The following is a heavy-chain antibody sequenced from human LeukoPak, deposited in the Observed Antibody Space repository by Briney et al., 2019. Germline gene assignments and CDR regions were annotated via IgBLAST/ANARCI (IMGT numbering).Heavy chain of an antibody. CDR1: GYNFTNYW. CDR2: IYPNDSDT. J-gene: IGHJ3*01. CDR3: ARPNVTYYYDSSGYDGFDV. D-gene: IGHD3-22*01. V-gene: IGHV5-51*01. Sequence: GESLKISCKGSGYNFTNYWIAWVRQMPGKGLECMGIIYPNDSDTRYRPSFQGQVSISADKSINTAYLQWSSLKASDTAMYFCARPNVTYYYDSSGYDGFDVWGQGTMVTVSS.